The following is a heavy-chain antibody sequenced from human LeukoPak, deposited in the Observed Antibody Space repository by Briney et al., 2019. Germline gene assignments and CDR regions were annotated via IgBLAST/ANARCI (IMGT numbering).Heavy chain of an antibody. CDR2: IYYSGST. CDR3: ARLNYGDYVPNWFDP. J-gene: IGHJ5*02. D-gene: IGHD4-17*01. CDR1: GGSISSYY. Sequence: SGTLSLTCTVSGGSISSYYWSWIRQPPGKGLEWIGYIYYSGSTNYNPSLKSRVTISVDTSKNQFSLKLSSVTAADTAVYYCARLNYGDYVPNWFDPWGQGTLVTVSS. V-gene: IGHV4-59*08.